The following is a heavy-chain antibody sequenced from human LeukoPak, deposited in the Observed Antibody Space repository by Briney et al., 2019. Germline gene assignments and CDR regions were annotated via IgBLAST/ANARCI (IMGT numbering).Heavy chain of an antibody. V-gene: IGHV3-21*01. CDR1: GFTFSSYS. J-gene: IGHJ5*02. Sequence: GGSLRLSRAASGFTFSSYSMNWVRQAPGKGLEWVSSISSSSSYIYYADSVKGRFTISRDNAKNSLYLQMNSLRAEDTAVYYCARDLDMVMMDNWFDPWGQGTLVTASS. D-gene: IGHD5-18*01. CDR2: ISSSSSYI. CDR3: ARDLDMVMMDNWFDP.